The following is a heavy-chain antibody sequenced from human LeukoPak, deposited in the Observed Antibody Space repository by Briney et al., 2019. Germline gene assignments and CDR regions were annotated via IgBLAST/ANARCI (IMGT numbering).Heavy chain of an antibody. J-gene: IGHJ6*03. Sequence: GGSLRLSCAASGFTFSSYAMHWVRQAPGKGLEWVAVISYDGSNKYYADSVKGRFTISRDNSKNTLYLQMNSLRAEDTAVYYCARDGLDIVVVPAAIGGIDYYYYYMDVWGKGTTVTVSS. CDR1: GFTFSSYA. D-gene: IGHD2-2*02. V-gene: IGHV3-30-3*01. CDR3: ARDGLDIVVVPAAIGGIDYYYYYMDV. CDR2: ISYDGSNK.